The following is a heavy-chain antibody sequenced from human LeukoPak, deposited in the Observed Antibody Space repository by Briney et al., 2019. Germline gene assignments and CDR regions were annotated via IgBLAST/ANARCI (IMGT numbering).Heavy chain of an antibody. D-gene: IGHD3-10*01. CDR1: GGSFSGYY. J-gene: IGHJ4*02. Sequence: SETLSLTCAVYGGSFSGYYWSWIRQPPGKGLEWIGEINHSGGTNYNPSLKSRVTISVDTSKNQFSLKLSSVTAADTAVYYCARGSNYYYGSGSYYTRKYYFDYWGQGTLVTV. CDR3: ARGSNYYYGSGSYYTRKYYFDY. V-gene: IGHV4-34*01. CDR2: INHSGGT.